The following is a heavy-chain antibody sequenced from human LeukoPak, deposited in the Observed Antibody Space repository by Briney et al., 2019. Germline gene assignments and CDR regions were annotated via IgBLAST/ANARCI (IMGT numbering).Heavy chain of an antibody. J-gene: IGHJ3*02. CDR2: INPSGGST. CDR3: ARDSSSWHDAFNI. CDR1: GYTFTSYY. V-gene: IGHV1-46*01. D-gene: IGHD6-13*01. Sequence: ASVKVSCKSSGYTFTSYYMHCVRQAPGQGLEWMGIINPSGGSTSYAQKFQGRVTMTRDMSTSTVYMELSSLRSEDTAVYYCARDSSSWHDAFNIWGQGTMVTVSS.